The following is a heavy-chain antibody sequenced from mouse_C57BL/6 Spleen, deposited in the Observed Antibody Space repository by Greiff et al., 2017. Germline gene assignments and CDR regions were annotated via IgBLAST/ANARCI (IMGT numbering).Heavy chain of an antibody. D-gene: IGHD2-14*01. J-gene: IGHJ4*01. CDR3: ARGTGLYYAMDY. V-gene: IGHV3-6*01. Sequence: EVQLQESGPGLVKPSQSLSLTCSVTGYSITSGYYWNWIRQFPGNKLEWMGYISYDGSNNYNPSLKNRISITRDTSKNQFFLKLNSVTTEDTATYYCARGTGLYYAMDYWGQGTSVTVSS. CDR2: ISYDGSN. CDR1: GYSITSGYY.